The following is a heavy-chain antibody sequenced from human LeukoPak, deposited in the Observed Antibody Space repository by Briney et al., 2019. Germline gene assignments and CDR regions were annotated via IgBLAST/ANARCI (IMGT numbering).Heavy chain of an antibody. J-gene: IGHJ4*02. V-gene: IGHV3-48*04. CDR3: ARGPYSSNWYVDY. CDR1: GFTFSSYS. Sequence: PGGSLRLSCTASGFTFSSYSMNWVRQAPGKGLEWISYISRTGNSIYYADSVKGRFTISRDSAKNSLYLQMNSLRAEDTAVYYCARGPYSSNWYVDYWGQGTLVTVAS. CDR2: ISRTGNSI. D-gene: IGHD6-13*01.